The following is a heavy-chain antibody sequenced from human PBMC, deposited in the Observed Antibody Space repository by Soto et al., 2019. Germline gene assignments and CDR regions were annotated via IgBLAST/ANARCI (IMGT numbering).Heavy chain of an antibody. CDR1: GFTFSSYA. D-gene: IGHD3-22*01. Sequence: GGSLRLSCAASGFTFSSYAMSWVRQAPGKGLEWVSAISGSGGSTYYADSVKGRFTISRDNSKNTLYLQMNSLRAEDTAVYYCAKARPRPYDSSGRGAFDIWGQGTMVTVS. J-gene: IGHJ3*02. V-gene: IGHV3-23*01. CDR2: ISGSGGST. CDR3: AKARPRPYDSSGRGAFDI.